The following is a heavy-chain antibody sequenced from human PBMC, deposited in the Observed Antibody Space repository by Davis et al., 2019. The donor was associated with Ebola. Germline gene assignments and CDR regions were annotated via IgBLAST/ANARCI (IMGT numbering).Heavy chain of an antibody. CDR2: ISGSGGST. CDR1: GFTFSSYA. CDR3: AKDKVPLSLGELSQYYYYYYGMDV. J-gene: IGHJ6*02. Sequence: GESLKISCAASGFTFSSYAMSWVRQAPGKGLEWVSAISGSGGSTYYADSVKGRFTISRDNSKNTLYLQMNSLRAEDTAVYYCAKDKVPLSLGELSQYYYYYYGMDVWGQGTTVTVSS. D-gene: IGHD3-16*02. V-gene: IGHV3-23*01.